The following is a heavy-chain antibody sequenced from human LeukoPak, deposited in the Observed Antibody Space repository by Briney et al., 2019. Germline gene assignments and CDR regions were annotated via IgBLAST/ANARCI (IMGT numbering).Heavy chain of an antibody. V-gene: IGHV4-38-2*01. CDR1: GYSISSGYY. D-gene: IGHD3-3*01. CDR2: IYHSGST. Sequence: SETLSLTCAVSGYSISSGYYWGWIRQPPGKGLEWIGRIYHSGSTYYNPSLKSRVTISVDTSKNQFALKLSSVTAADTAVYYCALGYYDFWSGYYTFDYWGQGTLVTVSS. J-gene: IGHJ4*02. CDR3: ALGYYDFWSGYYTFDY.